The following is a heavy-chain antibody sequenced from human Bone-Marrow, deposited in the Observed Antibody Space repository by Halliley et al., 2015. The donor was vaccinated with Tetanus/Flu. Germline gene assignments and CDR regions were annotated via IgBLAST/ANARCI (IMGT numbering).Heavy chain of an antibody. CDR1: GFTFSDSP. J-gene: IGHJ4*02. CDR2: IRSKPNSDVA. D-gene: IGHD1-1*01. Sequence: VQSGGSLRLSCTASGFTFSDSPMHWVRQASGRGLEWVGRIRSKPNSDVAAYAASVKGRFIISRDDSENTAYLEMNDLKTDDTAMYYCHSPGTPDAPGDYWGQGTQVTVSS. V-gene: IGHV3-73*01. CDR3: HSPGTPDAPGDY.